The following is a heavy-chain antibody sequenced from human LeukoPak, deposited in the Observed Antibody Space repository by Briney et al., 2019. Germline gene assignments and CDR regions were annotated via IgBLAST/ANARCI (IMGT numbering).Heavy chain of an antibody. Sequence: PGGSLRLSCAASGFTFDDYAMHWVRQAPGKGLEWVSGISWNSGSIGYADSVKGRFTISRDNAKNSLYLQMNSLRAEDTALYYCAKDYSYGYKGYFDLWGRGTLVTVSS. J-gene: IGHJ2*01. V-gene: IGHV3-9*01. CDR2: ISWNSGSI. CDR1: GFTFDDYA. CDR3: AKDYSYGYKGYFDL. D-gene: IGHD5-18*01.